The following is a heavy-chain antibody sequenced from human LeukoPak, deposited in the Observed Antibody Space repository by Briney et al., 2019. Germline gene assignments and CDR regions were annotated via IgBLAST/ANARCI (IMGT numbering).Heavy chain of an antibody. D-gene: IGHD5-12*01. CDR3: EGGYDYFDY. J-gene: IGHJ4*02. CDR1: GFTFSSYG. Sequence: GGSLRLSCAASGFTFSSYGMHWVRQAPGKGLEWVAFIRYDGSNKYYADSVKGRFTISRDNSKNTLYLQMNSLRPEDTAVYYCEGGYDYFDYWGQGTLVTVSS. V-gene: IGHV3-30*02. CDR2: IRYDGSNK.